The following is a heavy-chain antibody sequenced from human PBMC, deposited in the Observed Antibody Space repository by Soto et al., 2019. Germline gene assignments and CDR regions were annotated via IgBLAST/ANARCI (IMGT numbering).Heavy chain of an antibody. CDR3: AKNPDTGCSGGSCYSEYYYYMDV. CDR2: ISGSGGST. J-gene: IGHJ6*03. CDR1: GFTFSSYA. V-gene: IGHV3-23*01. Sequence: GGSLRLSCAASGFTFSSYAMSWVRQAPGKGLEWVSAISGSGGSTYYADSVKGRFTISRDNSKNTLYLQMNSLRAEDTAVYYCAKNPDTGCSGGSCYSEYYYYMDVWGKGTTVTVSS. D-gene: IGHD2-15*01.